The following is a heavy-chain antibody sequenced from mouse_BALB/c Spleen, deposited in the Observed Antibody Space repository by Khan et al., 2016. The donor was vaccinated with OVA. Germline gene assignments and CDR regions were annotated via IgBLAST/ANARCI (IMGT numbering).Heavy chain of an antibody. CDR1: GYSITSEYT. CDR2: ISYSGNT. V-gene: IGHV3-2*02. J-gene: IGHJ3*01. CDR3: ARKDYYDYDPFPY. Sequence: EVELVESGPGLVKPSQSLSLTCTVTGYSITSEYTWNWIRQFPGNKLEWMGFISYSGNTRYNPTLKSRISITRDTSKNQLFLQLNSVTSEDTATYYCARKDYYDYDPFPYWGQGTLVTVSA. D-gene: IGHD2-4*01.